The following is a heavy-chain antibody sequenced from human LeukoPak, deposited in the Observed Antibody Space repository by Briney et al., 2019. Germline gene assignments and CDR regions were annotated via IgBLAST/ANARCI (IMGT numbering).Heavy chain of an antibody. J-gene: IGHJ5*02. Sequence: SETLSLTCTVSGGSISSYYWSWIRQPPGKGLEWIGYIYYSGSTNYNPSLKSRVTISVDTSKNQFSLKLSSVTAADTAVYYCARDGAVANWFDPWGQGTLVTVSS. CDR1: GGSISSYY. D-gene: IGHD6-19*01. CDR2: IYYSGST. CDR3: ARDGAVANWFDP. V-gene: IGHV4-59*12.